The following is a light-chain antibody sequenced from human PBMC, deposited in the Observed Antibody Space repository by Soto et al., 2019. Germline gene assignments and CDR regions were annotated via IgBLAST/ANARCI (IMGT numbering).Light chain of an antibody. CDR1: SSNIGNNY. J-gene: IGLJ2*01. CDR2: DNN. V-gene: IGLV1-51*01. Sequence: QSVLTQPPSVSGAPGQRVTISCSGSSSNIGNNYVSWYQQLPGTAPKLLIYDNNKRPSGIPDRFSGSKSGTSGTLDITGLQTGDEADYYCATWDGSLPGEVFGGGTKVTVL. CDR3: ATWDGSLPGEV.